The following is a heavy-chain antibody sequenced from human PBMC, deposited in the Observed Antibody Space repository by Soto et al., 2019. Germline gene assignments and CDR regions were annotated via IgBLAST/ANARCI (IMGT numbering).Heavy chain of an antibody. CDR2: ISSSGSTI. J-gene: IGHJ4*02. Sequence: KPGGSLRLSCAASGFTFSDYYMSWIRQAPGKGLEWVSYISSSGSTIYYADSVKGRFTISRDNAKNSLYLQMNSLRAEDTAVYYCACHPYSSSSYFDYWGQGTLVTVSS. CDR1: GFTFSDYY. D-gene: IGHD6-6*01. CDR3: ACHPYSSSSYFDY. V-gene: IGHV3-11*01.